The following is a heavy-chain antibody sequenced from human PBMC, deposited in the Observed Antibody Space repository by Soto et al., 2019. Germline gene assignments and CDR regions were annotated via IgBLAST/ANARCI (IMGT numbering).Heavy chain of an antibody. Sequence: PGGSLRLSCAASGFTFSSYAMSWVRQAPGKGLEWVSAISGSGGSTYYADSVKGRFTISRDNSKNTLYLQMNSLRAEDTAVYYCAHLTEYYYDSSGYLDGKFDYWGQGTLVTVSS. CDR2: ISGSGGST. CDR1: GFTFSSYA. D-gene: IGHD3-22*01. J-gene: IGHJ4*02. V-gene: IGHV3-23*01. CDR3: AHLTEYYYDSSGYLDGKFDY.